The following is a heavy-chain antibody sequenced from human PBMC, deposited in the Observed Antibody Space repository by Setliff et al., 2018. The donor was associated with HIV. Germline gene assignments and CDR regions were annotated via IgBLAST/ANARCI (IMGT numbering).Heavy chain of an antibody. CDR3: ARTVEHLIRGWGFNYYYYMDV. J-gene: IGHJ6*03. D-gene: IGHD3-16*01. Sequence: PGGSLRLSCAASGFTFSSYNMHWVRQAPGKGLEWVAVISNDGTIKYYADSVRGRFTISRDNSKNTLYLHMNSLRAEDTAVYYCARTVEHLIRGWGFNYYYYMDVWGRGTTVTVSS. CDR1: GFTFSSYN. CDR2: ISNDGTIK. V-gene: IGHV3-30*04.